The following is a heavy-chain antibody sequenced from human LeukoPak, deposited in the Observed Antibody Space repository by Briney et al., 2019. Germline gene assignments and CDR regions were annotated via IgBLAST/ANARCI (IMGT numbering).Heavy chain of an antibody. D-gene: IGHD3-9*01. Sequence: ASVKVSCKASGYTLNDYYMHGVRQAPGQGVEWVGRINPDSCGTDYAQKIQGRVTMTRDTTITTAYMDLDRLRSDDTAVYYCARLGENGLLAGYFYPWGQGTMVTVSS. CDR2: INPDSCGT. V-gene: IGHV1-2*02. J-gene: IGHJ5*02. CDR3: ARLGENGLLAGYFYP. CDR1: GYTLNDYY.